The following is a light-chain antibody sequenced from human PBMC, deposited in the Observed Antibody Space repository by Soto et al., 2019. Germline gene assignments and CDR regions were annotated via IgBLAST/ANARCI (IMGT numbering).Light chain of an antibody. CDR3: QHRSIWPVS. V-gene: IGKV3-11*01. Sequence: EIVMTQSPATLSLSPGERATLSCRASQSVGSYLAWYQQKPGQAPRLLIFDASNRATGIPARFSGSGSGTDFTLTISSLEPEDFAVYYCQHRSIWPVSFGQGTRLE. CDR1: QSVGSY. CDR2: DAS. J-gene: IGKJ5*01.